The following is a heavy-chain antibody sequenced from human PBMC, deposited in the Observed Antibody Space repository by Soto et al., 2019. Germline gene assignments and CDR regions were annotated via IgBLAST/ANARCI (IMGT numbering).Heavy chain of an antibody. V-gene: IGHV3-21*01. CDR1: GFTFSTYT. D-gene: IGHD1-7*01. CDR2: ISSSGSYK. CDR3: ARDPNWNYGWFDP. J-gene: IGHJ5*02. Sequence: AGGSLRLSCAASGFTFSTYTMNWVRQAPGKGLEWVSSISSSGSYKYSADSVKGRFTISRDNAKNSLYLQMNSLRAEDTAVYYCARDPNWNYGWFDPWGQGTLVTVSS.